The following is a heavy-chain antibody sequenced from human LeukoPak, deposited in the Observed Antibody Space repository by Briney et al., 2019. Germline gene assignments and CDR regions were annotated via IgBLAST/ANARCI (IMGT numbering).Heavy chain of an antibody. CDR3: ARESSYYSDSSGYYLHFDY. J-gene: IGHJ4*02. V-gene: IGHV1-2*06. D-gene: IGHD3-22*01. CDR2: INPSTSAT. CDR1: GYTFTGHY. Sequence: GASVKVSCKTSGYTFTGHYIHWVRQAPGQGLECMGRINPSTSATNYAQKFQGRVTMTRDTSITTAYMELSRLRSDDTAVYYCARESSYYSDSSGYYLHFDYWGQGTLVTVSS.